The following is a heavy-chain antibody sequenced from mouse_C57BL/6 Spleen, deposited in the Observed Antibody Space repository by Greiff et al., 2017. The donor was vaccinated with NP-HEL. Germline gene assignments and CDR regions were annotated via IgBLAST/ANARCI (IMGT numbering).Heavy chain of an antibody. D-gene: IGHD2-14*01. J-gene: IGHJ3*01. V-gene: IGHV1-53*01. CDR3: ARSGEYDTWFAY. CDR2: INPSNGGT. Sequence: QVQLQQPGTELVKPGASVKLSCKASGYTFTSYWMHWVKQRPGQGLEWIGNINPSNGGTNYNEKFQSKATLTVDKSSSTAYMQLSSLTSEDSAVYYCARSGEYDTWFAYWGQGTLVTVSA. CDR1: GYTFTSYW.